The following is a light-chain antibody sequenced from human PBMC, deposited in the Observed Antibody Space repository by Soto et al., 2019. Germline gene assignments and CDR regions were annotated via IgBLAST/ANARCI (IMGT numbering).Light chain of an antibody. CDR2: DNN. CDR3: VTWDNSLSGGRAV. CDR1: SSNIGSNF. V-gene: IGLV1-51*01. J-gene: IGLJ3*02. Sequence: QSVLTQPPSVSAAPGQMITVSCSGSSSNIGSNFVSWYQQFPGSAPRLLIYDNNERPSGIPVRFSGSKSGTSATLGITGLQAGDEAVYYCVTWDNSLSGGRAVFGGGTKLTVL.